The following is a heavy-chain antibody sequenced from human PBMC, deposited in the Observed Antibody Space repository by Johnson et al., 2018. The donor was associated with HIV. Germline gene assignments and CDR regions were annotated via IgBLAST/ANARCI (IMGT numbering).Heavy chain of an antibody. CDR2: LFSGGTTI. CDR1: GFTVSSYY. Sequence: QVQLVESGGGVVQPGGSLRLSCAASGFTVSSYYMSWVRQAPGKGLEWVSVLFSGGTTIYYADSVKGRFTISRDNAKNSLYLQMNSLRAEDTAVYYCASLYAFDIWDQGTMVTVSS. CDR3: ASLYAFDI. V-gene: IGHV3-11*04. J-gene: IGHJ3*02.